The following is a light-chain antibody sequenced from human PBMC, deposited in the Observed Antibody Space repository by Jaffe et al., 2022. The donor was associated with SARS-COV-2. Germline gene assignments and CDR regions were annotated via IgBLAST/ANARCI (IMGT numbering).Light chain of an antibody. Sequence: DIVMTQSPDSLAVSLGERATINCKSSQSVLFSSNNQNYLAWYQQIPGQPPKLLIYWASTRESGVPDRFSGSGSGTDFTLTISSLQAEDVAVYYCQQYYRSPPTFGQGTRLEI. CDR2: WAS. CDR1: QSVLFSSNNQNY. CDR3: QQYYRSPPT. V-gene: IGKV4-1*01. J-gene: IGKJ2*01.